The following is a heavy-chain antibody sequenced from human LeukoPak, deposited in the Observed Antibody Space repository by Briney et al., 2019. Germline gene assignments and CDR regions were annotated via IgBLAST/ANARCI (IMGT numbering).Heavy chain of an antibody. J-gene: IGHJ4*02. Sequence: GASVKVSCKASGYTFTGYYMHWVRQAPGQGLEWMGWINPNSGGTNYAQKFQGRFTMTRDTSISTAYMELSRLRADDTAVYYCARRAARGGYVGYAYWGQGTLVTVSS. CDR1: GYTFTGYY. CDR3: ARRAARGGYVGYAY. V-gene: IGHV1-2*02. CDR2: INPNSGGT. D-gene: IGHD5-12*01.